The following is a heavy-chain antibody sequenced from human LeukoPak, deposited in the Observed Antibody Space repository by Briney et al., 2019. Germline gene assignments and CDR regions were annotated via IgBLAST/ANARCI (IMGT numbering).Heavy chain of an antibody. V-gene: IGHV3-7*01. J-gene: IGHJ4*02. CDR1: GFTFNTSW. Sequence: PGGSLRLSCAASGFTFNTSWMSWVRQAPGKGLEWVANINLPGTEHNYVDSVKGRFTISRDNAKDSLYLQMNDLRAEDTAIYYCARDESIDYEGNGYLDYWGQGTLVTVSS. D-gene: IGHD3-22*01. CDR2: INLPGTEH. CDR3: ARDESIDYEGNGYLDY.